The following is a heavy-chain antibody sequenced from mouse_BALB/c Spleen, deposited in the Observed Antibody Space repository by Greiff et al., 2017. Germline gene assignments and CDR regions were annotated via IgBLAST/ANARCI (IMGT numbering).Heavy chain of an antibody. CDR1: GYSITSDYA. Sequence: EVKLQESGPGLVKPSQSLSLTCTVTGYSITSDYAWNWIRQFPGNKLEWMGYISYSGSTRYNPSRKSRISINRDTSKNQFFLQLNSVTTEDTATYYCARAPMITGGWDYWGQGTSVTVSS. CDR2: ISYSGST. D-gene: IGHD2-4*01. J-gene: IGHJ4*01. V-gene: IGHV3-2*02. CDR3: ARAPMITGGWDY.